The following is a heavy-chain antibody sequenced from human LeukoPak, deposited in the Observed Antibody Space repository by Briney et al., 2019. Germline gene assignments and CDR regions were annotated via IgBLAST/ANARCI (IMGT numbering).Heavy chain of an antibody. V-gene: IGHV3-9*01. CDR2: ISWNSGSI. D-gene: IGHD1-26*01. Sequence: PGGSLRLSCAASGFTFDDYAMHWVRQAPGKGLEWVSGISWNSGSIGYADSVKGRFTISRDNAKNSLYLQMNSLRAEDTALYYCAKDIKYSGSFTGNWFDPWGQGTLVTVSS. CDR3: AKDIKYSGSFTGNWFDP. CDR1: GFTFDDYA. J-gene: IGHJ5*02.